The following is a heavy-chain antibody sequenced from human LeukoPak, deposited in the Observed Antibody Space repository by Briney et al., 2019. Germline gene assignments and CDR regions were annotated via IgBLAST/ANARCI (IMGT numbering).Heavy chain of an antibody. Sequence: GGSLRLSCAASGFTFSNYWMHWVRQAPGKGLVWVSSISTSSSYIYYADSVRGRFTISRDTAKNSLYLQMNSLRAEDTAVYYCARDPEASSWYYFDYWGQGTLVTVSS. CDR1: GFTFSNYW. J-gene: IGHJ4*02. D-gene: IGHD6-13*01. CDR2: ISTSSSYI. CDR3: ARDPEASSWYYFDY. V-gene: IGHV3-21*01.